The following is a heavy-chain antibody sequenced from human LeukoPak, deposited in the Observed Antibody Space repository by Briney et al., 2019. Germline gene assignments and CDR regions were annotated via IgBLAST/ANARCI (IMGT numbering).Heavy chain of an antibody. V-gene: IGHV4-30-2*01. CDR2: IYHSGST. CDR3: ARRGYSVIWFDP. J-gene: IGHJ5*02. D-gene: IGHD5-12*01. CDR1: GGSISSGGYS. Sequence: PSETLSLTCAVSGGSISSGGYSWSWIRQPPGKGLEWIGYIYHSGSTYYNPSLKSRVTISLDRSQNQFSLKLTSVTAADTAVYYCARRGYSVIWFDPWGQGTLVTVSS.